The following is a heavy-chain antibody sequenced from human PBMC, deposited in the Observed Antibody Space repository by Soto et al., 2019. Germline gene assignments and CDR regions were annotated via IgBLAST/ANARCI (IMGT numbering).Heavy chain of an antibody. V-gene: IGHV4-59*01. CDR3: AWGNYYYGLDV. CDR1: GGSISSYY. D-gene: IGHD3-16*01. J-gene: IGHJ6*02. Sequence: QVQLQESGPGLVKPSETLSLTCTVSGGSISSYYWSWIRQPPGKGLEWIGYIYYSGSTNYNPSLKRRVTISVDTSKNQFSLKLSSVTAADTAVYYCAWGNYYYGLDVWGQGTTVTVSS. CDR2: IYYSGST.